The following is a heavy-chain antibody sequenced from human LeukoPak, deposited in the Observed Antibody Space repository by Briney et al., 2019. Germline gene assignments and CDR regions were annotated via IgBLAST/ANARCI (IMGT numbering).Heavy chain of an antibody. V-gene: IGHV1-2*02. Sequence: ASVKVSCKASGYTFTGYYMHWVRQAPGQGLEWMGWINPNSGGTNYAQKLQGRVTMTTDTSTSTAYMELRSLRSDDTAVYYCARALEDPTERDYWGQGTLVTVSS. CDR3: ARALEDPTERDY. CDR1: GYTFTGYY. J-gene: IGHJ4*02. CDR2: INPNSGGT. D-gene: IGHD4-11*01.